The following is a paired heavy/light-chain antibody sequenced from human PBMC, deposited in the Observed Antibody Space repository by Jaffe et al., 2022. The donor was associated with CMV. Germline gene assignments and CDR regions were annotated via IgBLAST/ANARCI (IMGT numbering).Light chain of an antibody. V-gene: IGLV2-11*01. CDR3: CSYAGSFWV. J-gene: IGLJ3*02. Sequence: QSALTQPRSMSGSPGQSVTISCTGTSSDVGTYNYVSWYQQNPGKAPKLMIYDVNQRPSGVPDRFSGSKSGNTASLTISGLQAEDEADYYCCSYAGSFWVFGVGTKLTVL. CDR2: DVN. CDR1: SSDVGTYNY.
Heavy chain of an antibody. V-gene: IGHV3-7*01. CDR3: ATSQRHSGGYWETTGEYYFDH. CDR2: IKKDGSEK. J-gene: IGHJ4*02. CDR1: GFPFSYYW. D-gene: IGHD1-26*01. Sequence: EVQPVESGGGLVQPGGSLRLSCAVSGFPFSYYWMNWVRQAPGKGLEWVANIKKDGSEKYYVDSVKGRFTISRDNAKNSLYLQMNSLRAEDTAIYYCATSQRHSGGYWETTGEYYFDHWGQGTLVSVSS.